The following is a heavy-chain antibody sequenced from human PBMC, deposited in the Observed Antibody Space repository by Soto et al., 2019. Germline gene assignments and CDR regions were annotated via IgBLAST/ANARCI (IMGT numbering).Heavy chain of an antibody. Sequence: SETLSLTCTVSGGSISSGGYSWSWIRQPPGKGLEWIGYIYHSGSTYYNPSLKSRVTISVDSSKNQFSLKLSSVTAADTAVYYFARVCRSGGSCLRYDAFDIWGQGTMVTVSS. J-gene: IGHJ3*02. CDR1: GGSISSGGYS. CDR3: ARVCRSGGSCLRYDAFDI. V-gene: IGHV4-30-2*01. CDR2: IYHSGST. D-gene: IGHD2-15*01.